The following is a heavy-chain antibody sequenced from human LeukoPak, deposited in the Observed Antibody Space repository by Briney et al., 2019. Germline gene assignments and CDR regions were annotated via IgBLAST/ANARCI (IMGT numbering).Heavy chain of an antibody. CDR2: ISGSGGST. V-gene: IGHV3-23*01. Sequence: PGGSLRLSCAASGFTFSSYGMSWVRQAPGKGLEWVSAISGSGGSTYYADSVRGRFTISRDNSKNTLYLQMNSLRAEDTAVYYCAKALWSSNAFDIWGQGTMVTVSS. CDR3: AKALWSSNAFDI. J-gene: IGHJ3*02. D-gene: IGHD3-10*01. CDR1: GFTFSSYG.